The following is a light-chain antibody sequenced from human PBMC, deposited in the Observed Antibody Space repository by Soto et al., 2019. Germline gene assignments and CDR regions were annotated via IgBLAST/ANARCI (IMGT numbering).Light chain of an antibody. CDR1: QSVSSSY. CDR3: QQYGHSPPIT. CDR2: GAS. V-gene: IGKV3-20*01. J-gene: IGKJ5*01. Sequence: EIVLTQSPGTLSLSPGERATLSCRASQSVSSSYLAWYQQKPGQAPRLLIYGASSRATGIPDRFSGSGSGTDFTLTISRLEPEDFAVYYCQQYGHSPPITFGQGTRLDIK.